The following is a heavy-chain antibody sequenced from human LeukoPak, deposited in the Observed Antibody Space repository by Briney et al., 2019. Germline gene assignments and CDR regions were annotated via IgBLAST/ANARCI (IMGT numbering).Heavy chain of an antibody. V-gene: IGHV3-33*01. D-gene: IGHD3-22*01. CDR1: GFTFSSYG. J-gene: IGHJ4*02. CDR2: IWYDGSNK. Sequence: GGSLRLSCAASGFTFSSYGMHWVRQAPGKGLEWVAVIWYDGSNKYYADSVKGRFTISRDNCKNTLYLQMNSLRAEDTAVYYCASSLYYYDSSGYYPYYWGQGTLVTVSS. CDR3: ASSLYYYDSSGYYPYY.